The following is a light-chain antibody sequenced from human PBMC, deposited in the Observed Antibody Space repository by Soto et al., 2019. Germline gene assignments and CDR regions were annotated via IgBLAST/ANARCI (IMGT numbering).Light chain of an antibody. CDR1: SSDVGGYNY. J-gene: IGLJ1*01. Sequence: QSALTQPASVSGSPGQSITISCTGSSSDVGGYNYVSWYQQHPGKAPKLMIYEVSYRPSGVSDRFSGSKSGNTASLTISGLQAEDEADYFCSSYTTGSARVFGTGTQLTVL. CDR2: EVS. CDR3: SSYTTGSARV. V-gene: IGLV2-14*01.